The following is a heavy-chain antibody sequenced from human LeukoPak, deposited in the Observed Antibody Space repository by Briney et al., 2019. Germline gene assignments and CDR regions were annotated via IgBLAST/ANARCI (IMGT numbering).Heavy chain of an antibody. D-gene: IGHD3-22*01. CDR2: ISAYNGNT. CDR3: ARAAITMIEKGNNWFDP. Sequence: GASVKVSSKPSVYTFTSYGISWVRQAPGQGLEWMGWISAYNGNTNYAQKLQGRVTMTTDTSTSTAYMELRSLRSDDTAVYYCARAAITMIEKGNNWFDPWGQGTLVTVSS. J-gene: IGHJ5*02. V-gene: IGHV1-18*01. CDR1: VYTFTSYG.